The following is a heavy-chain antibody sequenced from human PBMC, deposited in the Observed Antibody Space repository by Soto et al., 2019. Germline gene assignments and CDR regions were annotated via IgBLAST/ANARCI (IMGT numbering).Heavy chain of an antibody. CDR1: GFSFNEAW. CDR2: IKTSAGGGAT. V-gene: IGHV3-15*07. J-gene: IGHJ6*02. Sequence: EVQLVESAGGLVKPGGSLRLSCVASGFSFNEAWMNWVRQAPGEGLEWGGRIKTSAGGGATDYAAPVQGRFTISRDDSKNALYLHMNSLRTEDTAIYYCTTRSEEGIWGQGTTVTVSS. CDR3: TTRSEEGI.